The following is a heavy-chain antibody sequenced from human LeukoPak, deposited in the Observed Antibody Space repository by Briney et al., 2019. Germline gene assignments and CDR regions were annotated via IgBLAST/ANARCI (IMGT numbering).Heavy chain of an antibody. CDR3: ANPYDVSGA. V-gene: IGHV3-30*18. Sequence: GGSLRLSCAASGFTFSNYGMHWVRQAPGKGLEWVAVISYDGSNEYYADSVKGRFTISRDNSKNMLYLQMNSLRAEDTAVYYCANPYDVSGAWGQGTLVTVSS. J-gene: IGHJ5*02. D-gene: IGHD3-3*01. CDR2: ISYDGSNE. CDR1: GFTFSNYG.